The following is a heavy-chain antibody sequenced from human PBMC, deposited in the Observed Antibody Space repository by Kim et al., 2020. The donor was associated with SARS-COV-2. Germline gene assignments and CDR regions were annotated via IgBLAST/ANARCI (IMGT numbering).Heavy chain of an antibody. V-gene: IGHV4-59*01. J-gene: IGHJ4*02. CDR2: SGST. D-gene: IGHD4-17*01. Sequence: SGSTNYNPAIKSRVTISVYTSKNQFSLKLSSVTAADTAVYYCARDQRFRYWGQGTLVTVSS. CDR3: ARDQRFRY.